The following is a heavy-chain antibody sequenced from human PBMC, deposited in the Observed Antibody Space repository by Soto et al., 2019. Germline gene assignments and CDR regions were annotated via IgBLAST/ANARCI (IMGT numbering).Heavy chain of an antibody. J-gene: IGHJ6*03. D-gene: IGHD3-16*01. V-gene: IGHV4-39*01. CDR2: LYYSGST. Sequence: SETLSLTCTVSGGSISSTSYYWGWIRQPPGKGLEWIGSLYYSGSTYYNPSLKSRVTISVDTSKSQFSLKLSSVTAADTAVYYCSRFGVPENYSSYYMYSGGQGSTVPVSS. CDR1: GGSISSTSYY. CDR3: SRFGVPENYSSYYMYS.